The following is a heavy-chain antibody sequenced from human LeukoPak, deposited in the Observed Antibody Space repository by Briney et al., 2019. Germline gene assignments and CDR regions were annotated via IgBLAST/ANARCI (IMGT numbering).Heavy chain of an antibody. V-gene: IGHV4-34*01. D-gene: IGHD3-10*01. CDR1: GGSFSGYY. J-gene: IGHJ4*02. CDR3: ARDDTPYGSGSYSN. CDR2: IYYSGNT. Sequence: SETLSLTCAVYGGSFSGYYWSWIRQPPGKGLEWIGSIYYSGNTYYNPSLKSRVTISVDTSKNQFSLKLSSVTAADTAVYYCARDDTPYGSGSYSNWGQGTLVTVSS.